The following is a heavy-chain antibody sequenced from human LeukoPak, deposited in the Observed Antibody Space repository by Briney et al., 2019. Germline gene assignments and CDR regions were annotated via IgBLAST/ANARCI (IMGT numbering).Heavy chain of an antibody. Sequence: GGSLRLSCAASGFTFSTYTMNWVRQAPGKGLEWVSYISGGGSTIYYADSVKGRFTISRYNAKNSLFLQLNSLRAEDTAVYYCARAASLDYWGQGTLVTV. CDR3: ARAASLDY. J-gene: IGHJ4*02. V-gene: IGHV3-48*01. CDR1: GFTFSTYT. CDR2: ISGGGSTI.